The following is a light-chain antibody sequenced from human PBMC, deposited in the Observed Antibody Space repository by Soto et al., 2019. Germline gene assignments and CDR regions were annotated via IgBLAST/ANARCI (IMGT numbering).Light chain of an antibody. CDR3: RPIRMYPST. Sequence: IQLTQSPSSLSASVGDRVTITCRASQDIAIYLAWYQQKPGEAPKLLIYAASTLYGGVPSRFSGSGSGTDFALTITSLQAEDFATYYCRPIRMYPSTFGGGTKV. CDR1: QDIAIY. J-gene: IGKJ4*01. CDR2: AAS. V-gene: IGKV1-9*01.